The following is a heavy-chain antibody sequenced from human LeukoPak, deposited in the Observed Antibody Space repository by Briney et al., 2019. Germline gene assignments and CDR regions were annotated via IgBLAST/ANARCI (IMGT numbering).Heavy chain of an antibody. Sequence: PGGSLRLPCAASGFTVSSNYMSWVRQAPGKVLEWVSVIYSGGSTYYADSVKGRFTISRDNSKNTLYLQMNSLRAEDTAVYYCARDNPGSYLGGRAFDIWGQGTMVTVSS. V-gene: IGHV3-53*01. CDR3: ARDNPGSYLGGRAFDI. CDR1: GFTVSSNY. CDR2: IYSGGST. D-gene: IGHD3-10*01. J-gene: IGHJ3*02.